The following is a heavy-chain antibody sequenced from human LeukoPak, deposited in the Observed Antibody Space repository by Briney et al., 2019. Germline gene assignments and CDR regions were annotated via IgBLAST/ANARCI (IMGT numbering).Heavy chain of an antibody. V-gene: IGHV4-59*08. CDR1: GGSISSYY. CDR3: ARRGYSYGVYYYMDV. Sequence: SETLSLTCTVSGGSISSYYWSWIRQPPGKGLEWIGYIYYSGSTNYNPSLKSRVTISVDTSKNQFSLKLSFVTAADTAVYYCARRGYSYGVYYYMDVWGKGTTVTVSS. D-gene: IGHD5-18*01. J-gene: IGHJ6*03. CDR2: IYYSGST.